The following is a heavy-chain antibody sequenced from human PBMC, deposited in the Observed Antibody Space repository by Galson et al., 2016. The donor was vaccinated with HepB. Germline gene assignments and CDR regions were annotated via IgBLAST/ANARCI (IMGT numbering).Heavy chain of an antibody. CDR2: ISYDGSNN. CDR1: GFTFSRYP. V-gene: IGHV3-30-3*01. D-gene: IGHD5-18*01. CDR3: ARGWDTIAGFILGL. J-gene: IGHJ4*02. Sequence: SLRLSCAASGFTFSRYPIHWVRQAPGMGLEWVAVISYDGSNNYYADSVKGRFTISRDDSKNTRYLQMNGLRPEDTAVYFCARGWDTIAGFILGLWGQGTLVTVSS.